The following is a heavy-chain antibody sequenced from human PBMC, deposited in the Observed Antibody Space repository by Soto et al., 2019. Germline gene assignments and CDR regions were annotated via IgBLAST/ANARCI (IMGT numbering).Heavy chain of an antibody. CDR1: GGSISSYY. Sequence: SETLSLTCTVSGGSISSYYCSWIRQPPGKGLEWIGYIYYSGSTNYNPSLKSRVTISVDTSKNQFSRKLSSVTAADTAVYYCAGLGYCSSNSGLPLGFDPWGQGTLVTVSS. CDR2: IYYSGST. V-gene: IGHV4-59*01. J-gene: IGHJ5*02. D-gene: IGHD2-2*01. CDR3: AGLGYCSSNSGLPLGFDP.